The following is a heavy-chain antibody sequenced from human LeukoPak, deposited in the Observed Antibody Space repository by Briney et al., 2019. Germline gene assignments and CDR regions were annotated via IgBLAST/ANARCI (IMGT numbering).Heavy chain of an antibody. Sequence: PSETLSLTCTVSGGSISSYYWSWIRQPPGKGLEWIGYIYYSGSTNYNPSLKSRVTTSVDTSKNQFSLKLSSVTAADTAVYYCARYNWNDGVDYWGQGTLVTVSS. CDR2: IYYSGST. CDR1: GGSISSYY. J-gene: IGHJ4*02. D-gene: IGHD1-1*01. CDR3: ARYNWNDGVDY. V-gene: IGHV4-59*08.